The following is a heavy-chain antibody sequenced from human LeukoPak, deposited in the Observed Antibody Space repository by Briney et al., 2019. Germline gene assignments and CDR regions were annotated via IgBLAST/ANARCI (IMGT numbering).Heavy chain of an antibody. Sequence: GGSLRLSCAASRFNFANHAMSWVRQTAGKGLEWVSAISGGGDKTYYADSVKGRFTISRDNSKDTLFLQMHGLRPGDTAVYYCVREDTPATANYWGQGTLVTISS. J-gene: IGHJ4*02. D-gene: IGHD2-21*02. CDR1: RFNFANHA. V-gene: IGHV3-23*01. CDR2: ISGGGDKT. CDR3: VREDTPATANY.